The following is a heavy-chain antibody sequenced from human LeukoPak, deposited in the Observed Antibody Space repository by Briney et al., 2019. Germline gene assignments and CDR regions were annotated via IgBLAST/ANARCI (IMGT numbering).Heavy chain of an antibody. Sequence: PGGSLRLSCAASGFTFSSYWMSWVRQAPGKGLVWVSRINSDGINTSYADSVKGRFTISRDNAKNTLNLQMNSLRAEDTAVYYCAKDGGGYDTSGYYYGDYWGQGTLVTVSS. CDR1: GFTFSSYW. J-gene: IGHJ4*02. V-gene: IGHV3-74*01. D-gene: IGHD3-22*01. CDR3: AKDGGGYDTSGYYYGDY. CDR2: INSDGINT.